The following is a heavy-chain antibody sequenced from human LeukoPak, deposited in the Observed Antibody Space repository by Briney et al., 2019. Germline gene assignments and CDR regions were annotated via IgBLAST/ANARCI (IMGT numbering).Heavy chain of an antibody. CDR1: GFTFSSYS. J-gene: IGHJ4*02. CDR3: ARKRGGDLYYFDY. V-gene: IGHV3-48*04. CDR2: ISSSSSTI. Sequence: GGSLRLSCAASGFTFSSYSMNWVRQAPGKGLEWVSYISSSSSTIYYADSVKGRFTISRDNAKNSLYLQMNSLRAEDTAVYYCARKRGGDLYYFDYWVREPWSPSPQ. D-gene: IGHD2-21*02.